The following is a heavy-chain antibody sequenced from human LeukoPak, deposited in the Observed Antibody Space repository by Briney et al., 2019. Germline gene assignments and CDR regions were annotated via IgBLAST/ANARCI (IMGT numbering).Heavy chain of an antibody. CDR2: IYYSGST. Sequence: KPSETLSLTCTVSGGSISSSSYYWGWIRQPPGKGLEWIGSIYYSGSTYYNPSLKSRVTISVDTSKNQFSLKLSSVTAADTAVYYCARVADSGWYNYWGQGTLVTVSS. CDR3: ARVADSGWYNY. CDR1: GGSISSSSYY. J-gene: IGHJ4*02. V-gene: IGHV4-39*07. D-gene: IGHD6-19*01.